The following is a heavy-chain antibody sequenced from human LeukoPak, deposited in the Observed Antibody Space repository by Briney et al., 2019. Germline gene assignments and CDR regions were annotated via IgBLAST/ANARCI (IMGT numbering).Heavy chain of an antibody. D-gene: IGHD3-16*01. CDR3: ARGSVMTLFFGY. CDR1: GYTFTSYA. V-gene: IGHV1-3*04. J-gene: IGHJ4*02. Sequence: ASVKVSCKASGYTFTSYAVHWVRQAPGQGLEWMGWINMGNGNIKYSQKFQGRVSITRDTSATTAYMDLSSLRSEDTAVYYCARGSVMTLFFGYWGQGTLVTVSS. CDR2: INMGNGNI.